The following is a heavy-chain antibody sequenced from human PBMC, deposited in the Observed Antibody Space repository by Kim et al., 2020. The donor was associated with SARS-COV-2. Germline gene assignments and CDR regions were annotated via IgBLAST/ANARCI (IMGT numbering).Heavy chain of an antibody. Sequence: LSLTCAASGFTFSSYWMSWVRQAPGKGLEWVANIKQDGSEKYYVDSVKGRFTISRDNAKNSLYLQMNSLRAEDTAVYYCARCTDTAMHYYYYGMDVWGQGTTVTVSS. J-gene: IGHJ6*02. D-gene: IGHD5-18*01. CDR2: IKQDGSEK. CDR1: GFTFSSYW. V-gene: IGHV3-7*03. CDR3: ARCTDTAMHYYYYGMDV.